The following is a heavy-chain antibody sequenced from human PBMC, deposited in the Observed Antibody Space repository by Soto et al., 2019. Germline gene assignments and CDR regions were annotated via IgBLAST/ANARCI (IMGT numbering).Heavy chain of an antibody. J-gene: IGHJ3*01. V-gene: IGHV3-48*02. D-gene: IGHD2-2*02. Sequence: GGSLRLSCAASGFTFSTYAFNWVRQAPGKGLEWVSHIYSGSITISYADSVRGRFTISRDNAKDSLFLQMNSLGDEDTAVYYWGRDHTWVFDLGGRGTKAPASS. CDR1: GFTFSTYA. CDR2: IYSGSITI. CDR3: GRDHTWVFDL.